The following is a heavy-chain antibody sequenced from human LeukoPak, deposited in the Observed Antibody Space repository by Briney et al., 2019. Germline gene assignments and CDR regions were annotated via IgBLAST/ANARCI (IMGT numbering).Heavy chain of an antibody. CDR1: GFTFSDAG. CDR3: LFSIFQH. J-gene: IGHJ1*01. CDR2: IKSKTDGETI. V-gene: IGHV3-15*01. D-gene: IGHD3-10*02. Sequence: GGSLRLSCAASGFTFSDAGMSWVRQAPGKGLEWVGRIKSKTDGETIDYGTAMKDRFRISRDDSKNTLYLQMNSLKTEDTAVYYCLFSIFQHWGQGTLVTVSS.